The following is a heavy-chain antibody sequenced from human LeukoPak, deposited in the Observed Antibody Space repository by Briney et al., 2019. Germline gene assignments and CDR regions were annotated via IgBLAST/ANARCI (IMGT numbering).Heavy chain of an antibody. CDR2: INTNTGNP. CDR3: AREGDGDYAWYFDL. Sequence: ASVKVSCKASGYAFTRYALVWVRQAPGQGLDWMGWINTNTGNPTYAQDFTGRFVFSLDTSASTAYLLISSLKAEDSAVYYCAREGDGDYAWYFDLWGRGTQVIVSS. CDR1: GYAFTRYA. D-gene: IGHD4-17*01. V-gene: IGHV7-4-1*01. J-gene: IGHJ2*01.